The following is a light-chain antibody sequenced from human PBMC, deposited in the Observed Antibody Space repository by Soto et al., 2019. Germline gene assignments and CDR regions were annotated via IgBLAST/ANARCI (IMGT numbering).Light chain of an antibody. CDR3: QPYNNWPLT. CDR2: GAS. CDR1: QSVNSN. Sequence: EIMMTQSPVTLSVSPGERATLSCRASQSVNSNLAWYQQKPGQAPRLLIYGASTRATGIPASFSGSRSGAEFTLTINSLQSEDFAVYYCQPYNNWPLTFGGGTKVDIK. V-gene: IGKV3-15*01. J-gene: IGKJ4*01.